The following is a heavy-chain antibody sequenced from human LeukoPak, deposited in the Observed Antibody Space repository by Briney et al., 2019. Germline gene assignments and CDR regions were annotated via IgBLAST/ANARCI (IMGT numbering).Heavy chain of an antibody. J-gene: IGHJ3*02. CDR3: AKDTHDFWSGYLI. CDR2: INSDGSNT. Sequence: PGGSLRLSCAASGFTFNSYWMHWVRRAPGKGLVWVSRINSDGSNTGYADSVKGRFTISRDNSKNTLYLQMNSLRAEDTAVYYCAKDTHDFWSGYLIWGQGTMVTVSS. CDR1: GFTFNSYW. D-gene: IGHD3-3*01. V-gene: IGHV3-74*01.